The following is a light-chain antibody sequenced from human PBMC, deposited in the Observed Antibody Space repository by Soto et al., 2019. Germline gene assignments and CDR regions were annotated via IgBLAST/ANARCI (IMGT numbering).Light chain of an antibody. J-gene: IGKJ4*01. CDR3: QQYNNWPPLT. V-gene: IGKV3-15*01. CDR1: QPVSSN. Sequence: EIVMTQSPATLSVSPGERATLSCRASQPVSSNLAWYQQKPGQAPRLLIYGASIRATGIPARFSGSGSGTEFTLTISSLQSEDVAVYYCQQYNNWPPLTFGGGTKVEIK. CDR2: GAS.